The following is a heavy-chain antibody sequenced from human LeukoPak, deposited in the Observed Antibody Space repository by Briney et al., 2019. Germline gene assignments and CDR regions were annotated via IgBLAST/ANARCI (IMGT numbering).Heavy chain of an antibody. D-gene: IGHD6-19*01. Sequence: GGSLRLSCAASGFTFSSYAMSWVRQAPGRGLEWVSAISGRDGRTYYTDSVKGRFTISRDNSKNTLYLQMNSLRAEDTAVYYCARNQWLRYYYMDVWGKGTTVTVSS. V-gene: IGHV3-23*01. CDR1: GFTFSSYA. CDR3: ARNQWLRYYYMDV. CDR2: ISGRDGRT. J-gene: IGHJ6*03.